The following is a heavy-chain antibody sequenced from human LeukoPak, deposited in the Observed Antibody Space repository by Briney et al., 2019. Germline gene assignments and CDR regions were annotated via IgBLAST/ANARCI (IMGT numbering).Heavy chain of an antibody. V-gene: IGHV3-21*01. Sequence: GVSLRLSCAASGFTFSSYSMNWVRQAPGKGLMWVSSISSSSSYIYYADSVKGRFTISRDNAKNSLYLQMNSLRAEDTAVYYCARGYSSTSSTPDYWGQGTLVTVSS. D-gene: IGHD6-6*01. CDR3: ARGYSSTSSTPDY. J-gene: IGHJ4*02. CDR1: GFTFSSYS. CDR2: ISSSSSYI.